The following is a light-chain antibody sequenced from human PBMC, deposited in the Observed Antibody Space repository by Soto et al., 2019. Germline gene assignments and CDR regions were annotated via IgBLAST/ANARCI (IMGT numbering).Light chain of an antibody. V-gene: IGKV3-15*01. CDR2: GTY. J-gene: IGKJ2*01. Sequence: EIVMTQSPVTLSVSPGERATLSCRARQSVGINLAWYQQKPGQAPGLLNSGTYTRATGVPARLSGSGSGTEFTVVISCVRSEDFAVYYCELYNNWPPFTFGQGTKVDIK. CDR3: ELYNNWPPFT. CDR1: QSVGIN.